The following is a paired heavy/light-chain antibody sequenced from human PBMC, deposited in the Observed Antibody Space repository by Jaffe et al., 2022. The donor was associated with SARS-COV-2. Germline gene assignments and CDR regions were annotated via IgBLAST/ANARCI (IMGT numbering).Light chain of an antibody. CDR2: GAS. V-gene: IGKV3-15*01. J-gene: IGKJ4*01. CDR3: QQYNNWPPIT. CDR1: QSVSSN. Sequence: EIVMTQSPATLSVSPGERATLSCRASQSVSSNLAWYQQKPGQAPRLLIYGASTRATGIPARFSGSGSGTEFTLTISSLQSEDFAVYYCQQYNNWPPITFGGGTKVEI.
Heavy chain of an antibody. J-gene: IGHJ2*01. CDR2: ISSGTTTK. V-gene: IGHV3-48*02. D-gene: IGHD3-3*01. CDR1: GFTFSSYD. Sequence: EVQLVESGGGLVQPGGSLRLSCAASGFTFSSYDMNWVRQAPGKGLEWVSYISSGTTTKYYADSVKGRFTISRDNAKNSLSLQMNSLRDEDTAVYYCARSVYYGYGRYWYFDLWGRGTLVTVSS. CDR3: ARSVYYGYGRYWYFDL.